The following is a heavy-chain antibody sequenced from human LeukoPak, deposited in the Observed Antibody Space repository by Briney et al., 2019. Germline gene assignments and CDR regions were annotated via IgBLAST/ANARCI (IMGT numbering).Heavy chain of an antibody. Sequence: SVKVSCKASGGTFSSYAISWVRQAPGQGLEWMGGIIPIFGTANYAQRFQGRVTITADESTSTAYMELSSLRSEDTAVYYCASAAYYDILTGYYPLGDYYYYYGMDVWGKGTTVTVSS. CDR1: GGTFSSYA. J-gene: IGHJ6*04. D-gene: IGHD3-9*01. CDR2: IIPIFGTA. V-gene: IGHV1-69*13. CDR3: ASAAYYDILTGYYPLGDYYYYYGMDV.